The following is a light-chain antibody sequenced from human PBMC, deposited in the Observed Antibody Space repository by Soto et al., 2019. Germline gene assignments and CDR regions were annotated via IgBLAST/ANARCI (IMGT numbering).Light chain of an antibody. J-gene: IGKJ1*01. V-gene: IGKV3-11*01. Sequence: EIVLTQSPATLSLSPGERATLSCRASESISIYLAWYQQKPGQAPRLLIYDASNRATGIPARFSASGSGTDFTLTISSLEPEDFAVYYCQQRSNWPPWTFGQGTKVDIK. CDR1: ESISIY. CDR3: QQRSNWPPWT. CDR2: DAS.